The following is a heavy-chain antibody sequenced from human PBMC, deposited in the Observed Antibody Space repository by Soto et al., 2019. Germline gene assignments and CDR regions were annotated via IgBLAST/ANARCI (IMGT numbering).Heavy chain of an antibody. J-gene: IGHJ5*02. CDR2: ISYDGTKE. CDR3: AREGSSMIVVNNWFAT. V-gene: IGHV3-30*03. Sequence: QVHLVESGGGVVQVGKSPRLSCAASIFTFSDYGMDWVRQAPGKGLEWVAFISYDGTKELYVDSVKGRFAISRDNSQNTLYLQMNSLRTEDTAVYYCAREGSSMIVVNNWFATWGQGTLVTVSS. D-gene: IGHD3-22*01. CDR1: IFTFSDYG.